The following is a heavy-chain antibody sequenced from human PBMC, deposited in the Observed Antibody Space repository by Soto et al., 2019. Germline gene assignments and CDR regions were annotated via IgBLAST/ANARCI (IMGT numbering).Heavy chain of an antibody. V-gene: IGHV1-18*01. J-gene: IGHJ4*02. CDR2: ISAHNGNT. D-gene: IGHD1-1*01. Sequence: QVHLVQSGAEVKKPGASVKVSCKASGYTFTSYGITWGRQAPGQGLEWMGWISAHNGNTDYARKLQGRVIVTRDTSTSTAYMERRSLRSDDTAVYYGARGRYGDYWGQGALVTVSS. CDR1: GYTFTSYG. CDR3: ARGRYGDY.